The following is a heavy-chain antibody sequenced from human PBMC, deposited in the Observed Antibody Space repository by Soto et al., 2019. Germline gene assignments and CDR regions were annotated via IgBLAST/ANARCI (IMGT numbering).Heavy chain of an antibody. Sequence: QVQLVQSGAEVKKPGSSVKVSCKASGDTFSSYAISWVRQAPGQGLEWMGGVIPIFGTADYAQKFQGRVTISADKSTSTAYMELRSLTFEDTAVYYCARNRIAAWPWWFAPWGQGTLVTVSS. V-gene: IGHV1-69*06. D-gene: IGHD6-25*01. J-gene: IGHJ5*02. CDR2: VIPIFGTA. CDR3: ARNRIAAWPWWFAP. CDR1: GDTFSSYA.